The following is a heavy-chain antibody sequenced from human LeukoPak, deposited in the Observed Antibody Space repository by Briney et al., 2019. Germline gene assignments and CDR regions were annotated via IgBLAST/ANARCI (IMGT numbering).Heavy chain of an antibody. CDR1: GGTFTSYA. J-gene: IGHJ4*02. CDR3: ARVDTAMVIDY. D-gene: IGHD5-18*01. V-gene: IGHV1-69*04. Sequence: SVKVSCKASGGTFTSYAISWVRQPPGQGLEWMGRIIPILGIANYAQKFQGRVTITADKSTSTAYMELSSLRSEDTAVYYCARVDTAMVIDYWGQGTLVTVSS. CDR2: IIPILGIA.